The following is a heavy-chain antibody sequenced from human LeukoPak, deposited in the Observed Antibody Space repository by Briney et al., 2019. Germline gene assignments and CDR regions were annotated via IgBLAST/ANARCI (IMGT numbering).Heavy chain of an antibody. D-gene: IGHD3-22*01. CDR2: ISGSGDST. V-gene: IGHV3-23*01. CDR3: AKVLDRSAYYSPFDY. Sequence: PGGSLRLSCAASGFTFSSYSMNWVRQAPGKGLKWVSGISGSGDSTYYADSVKGRFTISRDNSKNTLYLQMNSLRAEDTAVYYCAKVLDRSAYYSPFDYWGQGTLVTVSS. CDR1: GFTFSSYS. J-gene: IGHJ4*02.